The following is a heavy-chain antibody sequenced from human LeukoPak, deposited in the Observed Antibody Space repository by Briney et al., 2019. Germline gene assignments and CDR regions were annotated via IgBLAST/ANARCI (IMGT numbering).Heavy chain of an antibody. CDR2: IYYRGTT. V-gene: IGHV4-31*03. CDR1: GDYISRGEYY. J-gene: IGHJ4*02. Sequence: PSQTLSLTCTVSGDYISRGEYYCSWIRQHPGNGREWIGYIYYRGTTYYNPSLESRVIISVDTSKNQFSLKLSSVTAADTAVYYCARHHHYGDFTSVSYFDYWGQGTLVSVS. D-gene: IGHD4-17*01. CDR3: ARHHHYGDFTSVSYFDY.